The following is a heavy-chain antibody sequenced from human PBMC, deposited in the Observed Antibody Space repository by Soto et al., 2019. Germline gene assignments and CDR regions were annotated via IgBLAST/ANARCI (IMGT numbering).Heavy chain of an antibody. CDR1: GGSFSGYY. Sequence: QVQLQQWGAVLLNPSETLSLTCAVYGGSFSGYYWSWIRQPPGKGLEWIGEINHSGSTNYNPSLKSRVTISVDTSKNKFSLKLSSVTAADTAVYYCARGRVPGWFDPWGQGTLVTVSS. V-gene: IGHV4-34*01. CDR2: INHSGST. CDR3: ARGRVPGWFDP. J-gene: IGHJ5*02.